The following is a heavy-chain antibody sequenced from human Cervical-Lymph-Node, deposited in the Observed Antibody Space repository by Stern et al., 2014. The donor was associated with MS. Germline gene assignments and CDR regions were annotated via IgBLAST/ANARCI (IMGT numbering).Heavy chain of an antibody. CDR3: ARDRGSYSDY. D-gene: IGHD1-26*01. J-gene: IGHJ4*02. CDR1: GYTFTAYF. Sequence: QLVQSGAEVERPGASVKVSCKASGYTFTAYFLHWVRQAPRQGLEWMGWISPKTGSATYAQKFQDRVTMTRDTSINTGYMEVSSLRSDDTAVYYCARDRGSYSDYWGQGTLVAVSS. CDR2: ISPKTGSA. V-gene: IGHV1-2*02.